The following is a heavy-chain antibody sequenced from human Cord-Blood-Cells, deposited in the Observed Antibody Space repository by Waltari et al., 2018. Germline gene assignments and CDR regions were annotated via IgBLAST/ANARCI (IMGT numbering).Heavy chain of an antibody. CDR1: GGSISSSSYY. J-gene: IGHJ3*02. CDR3: ARPNNWRDAFDI. CDR2: IYYSGST. V-gene: IGHV4-39*01. Sequence: QLQLQESGPGLVKPSETLSLTCTVSGGSISSSSYYWGWIRQPPGKGLEWIGSIYYSGSTYYNPSLKSRVTISVDTSKNQFSLKLSSVTAADTAVYYCARPNNWRDAFDIWGQGTMVTVSS. D-gene: IGHD1-20*01.